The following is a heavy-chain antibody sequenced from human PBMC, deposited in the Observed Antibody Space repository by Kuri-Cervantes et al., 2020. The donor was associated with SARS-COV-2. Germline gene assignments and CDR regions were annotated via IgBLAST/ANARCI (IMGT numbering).Heavy chain of an antibody. V-gene: IGHV4-39*07. CDR1: GGPISSGDYY. Sequence: ESLKISCTVSGGPISSGDYYWSWIRQPPGKGLEWIGEINHSGSTNYNPSLKSRVTISVDTSKNQFSLRLSSVTAADTAVYYCARGPGLYSRKAYGMDVWGQGTTVTVSS. D-gene: IGHD3-16*02. J-gene: IGHJ6*02. CDR2: INHSGST. CDR3: ARGPGLYSRKAYGMDV.